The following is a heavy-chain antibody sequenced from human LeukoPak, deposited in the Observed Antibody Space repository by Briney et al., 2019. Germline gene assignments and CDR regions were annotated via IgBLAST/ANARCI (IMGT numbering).Heavy chain of an antibody. Sequence: PSETLSLTCAVSGGSISSGGYYWSWIRQPPGKGLEWIGYIYHSGSTYYNPSLKSRVTISVDRSKNQFSLKLSSVTAADTAVYYCARAGEGYSGYDSLFDYWGQGTLVTVSS. V-gene: IGHV4-30-2*01. CDR1: GGSISSGGYY. J-gene: IGHJ4*02. D-gene: IGHD5-12*01. CDR3: ARAGEGYSGYDSLFDY. CDR2: IYHSGST.